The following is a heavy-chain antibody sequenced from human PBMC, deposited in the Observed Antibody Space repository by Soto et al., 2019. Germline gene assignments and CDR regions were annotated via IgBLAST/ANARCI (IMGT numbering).Heavy chain of an antibody. CDR3: AHRVLRTVFGLVTTTAIYFDF. D-gene: IGHD3-3*01. J-gene: IGHJ4*02. CDR2: IYWDDDK. CDR1: GFSLTTSGAG. V-gene: IGHV2-5*02. Sequence: QITLNESGPTVVRPTETLTLTCRFSGFSLTTSGAGVGWIRQSPGKAPEWLALIYWDDDKRYSASLKSRLTLTKDTSKNLVVPTVSDLDPTDTATYYCAHRVLRTVFGLVTTTAIYFDFWGQGTPVAVSS.